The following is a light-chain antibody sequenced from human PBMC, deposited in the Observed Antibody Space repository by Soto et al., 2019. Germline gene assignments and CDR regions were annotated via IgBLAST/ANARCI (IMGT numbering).Light chain of an antibody. CDR2: EVI. J-gene: IGLJ2*01. CDR3: SSYAGSNNLV. CDR1: SSDVCGYNY. Sequence: QSVLTQPPSASGSPGQSVTISCTGTSSDVCGYNYVSWYQHHPGKAPKLMIYEVIRRPSGVPDRFSGSKSGNTASLTVSGLQAEDEADYFCSSYAGSNNLVFGGGTKVTVL. V-gene: IGLV2-8*01.